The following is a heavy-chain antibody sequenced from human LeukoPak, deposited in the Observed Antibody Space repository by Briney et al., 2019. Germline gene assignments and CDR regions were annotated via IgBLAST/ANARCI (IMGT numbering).Heavy chain of an antibody. CDR1: GFTFSDYY. CDR3: ARDYGGDAGLDS. V-gene: IGHV3-33*08. CDR2: IWSDDRNK. J-gene: IGHJ4*02. D-gene: IGHD4-23*01. Sequence: GGSLRLSCAASGFTFSDYYMSWIRQAPGKGLEWVALIWSDDRNKYYADSVKGQFTISRDNSKNTLYLQMNSLRAEDTAVYYCARDYGGDAGLDSWGQGTLVTVSS.